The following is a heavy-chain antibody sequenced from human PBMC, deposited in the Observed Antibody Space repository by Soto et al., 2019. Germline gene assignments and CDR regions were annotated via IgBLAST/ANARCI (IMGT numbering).Heavy chain of an antibody. Sequence: QVRLQESGPGLVKPSETLSLTCTVSGGSISRYYWSWIRQPPGKGLEWIGYLYNAGSTIYNPSLKSRVTISVDMSQNQFSLNLNYVTAGDTAVYYCARDLWGYCGTDCYPLDVWGQGTTVTVSS. V-gene: IGHV4-59*01. CDR3: ARDLWGYCGTDCYPLDV. CDR1: GGSISRYY. J-gene: IGHJ6*02. D-gene: IGHD2-21*02. CDR2: LYNAGST.